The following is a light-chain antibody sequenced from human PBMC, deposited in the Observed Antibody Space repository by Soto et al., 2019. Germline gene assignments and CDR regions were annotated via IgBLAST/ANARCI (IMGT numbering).Light chain of an antibody. J-gene: IGLJ1*01. CDR1: GSDVGDYNY. Sequence: QSALTQPPSASGSPGQSVTISCTGTGSDVGDYNYVSWYQQHPGKAPKLMIYEVSKRPSGVPDRFSGSKSGNTASLTVSGLQAEDEANYYCSSYTGSSYVFGTGTRSPS. V-gene: IGLV2-8*01. CDR2: EVS. CDR3: SSYTGSSYV.